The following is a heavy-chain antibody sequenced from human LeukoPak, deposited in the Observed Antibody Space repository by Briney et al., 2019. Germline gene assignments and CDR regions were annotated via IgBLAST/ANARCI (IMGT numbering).Heavy chain of an antibody. CDR3: ARGGSH. CDR2: IKQDGSEK. V-gene: IGHV3-7*01. J-gene: IGHJ4*02. Sequence: GGSLRLSCVASGFIFSNYWMNWVRQAPGKGQERVANIKQDGSEKYYVDSVKGRFTISRDNAKNSLYLQMNSLRAEDTAVYYCARGGSHWGQGALVTVSS. D-gene: IGHD3-16*01. CDR1: GFIFSNYW.